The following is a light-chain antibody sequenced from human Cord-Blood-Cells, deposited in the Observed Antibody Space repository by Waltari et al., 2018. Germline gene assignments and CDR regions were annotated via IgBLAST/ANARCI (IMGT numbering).Light chain of an antibody. CDR1: SSDVGGNNY. CDR3: SSYAGSNNLV. V-gene: IGLV2-8*01. J-gene: IGLJ2*01. Sequence: QSALTQPPSASGSPGQSVTISCTGTSSDVGGNNYVSWYQQHPGKAPKLMIYEVSKRPSGVPDRFSGSKSGNPASLTVSGLQAEDEADYYCSSYAGSNNLVFGGGTKLTVL. CDR2: EVS.